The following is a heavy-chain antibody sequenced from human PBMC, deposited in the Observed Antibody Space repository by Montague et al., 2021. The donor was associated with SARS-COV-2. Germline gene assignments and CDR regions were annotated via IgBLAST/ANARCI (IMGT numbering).Heavy chain of an antibody. CDR3: ARGPTTGKRGRLYWYFDL. V-gene: IGHV3-13*01. J-gene: IGHJ2*01. CDR1: GFTFSSYD. D-gene: IGHD4-17*01. CDR2: IGTAGDT. Sequence: SLRLSCAAPGFTFSSYDMHWVRQATGKGLEWVSAIGTAGDTYYPGSVKGRFTISRENAKNSLYLQMNSLRAGDTAVYYCARGPTTGKRGRLYWYFDLWGRGTLVTVSS.